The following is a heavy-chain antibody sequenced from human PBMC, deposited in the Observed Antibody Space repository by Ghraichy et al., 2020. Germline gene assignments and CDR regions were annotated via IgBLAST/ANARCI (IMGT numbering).Heavy chain of an antibody. CDR2: ISSSSSYI. CDR3: ARSGEEEHIVVVTPDYYYGMDV. Sequence: GGSLRLSCAASGFTFSSYSMNWVRQAPGKGLEWVSSISSSSSYIYYADSVKGRFTISRDNAKNSLYLQMNSLRAEDTAVYYCARSGEEEHIVVVTPDYYYGMDVWGQGTTVTVSS. V-gene: IGHV3-21*01. D-gene: IGHD2-21*02. CDR1: GFTFSSYS. J-gene: IGHJ6*02.